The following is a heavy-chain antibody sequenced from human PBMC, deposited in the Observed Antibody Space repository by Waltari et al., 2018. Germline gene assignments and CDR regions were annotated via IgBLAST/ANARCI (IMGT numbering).Heavy chain of an antibody. CDR1: ADSMNNVYL. V-gene: IGHV4-4*02. CDR3: ARDRGRGLYLDT. D-gene: IGHD5-12*01. Sequence: PLQQSGPGLVTPSESLSLPCSLSADSMNNVYLLNWDRQSPWKGLEWVGQIHDSGRTHFNPSLESRITMSIDMSSNQFSLRLSSVTVADTAVYFCARDRGRGLYLDTWGQGTLVTVSP. CDR2: IHDSGRT. J-gene: IGHJ5*02.